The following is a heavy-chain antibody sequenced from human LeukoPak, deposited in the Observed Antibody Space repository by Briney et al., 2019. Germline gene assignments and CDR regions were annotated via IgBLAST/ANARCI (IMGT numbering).Heavy chain of an antibody. CDR2: ISGSGAGT. CDR3: AKEQNSKGFFDY. Sequence: GGSLRLSCAASGFTFSTYAISWVRQAPGKGLEWVSTISGSGAGTYYADSVKGRFTISRDNSKNTPYLQMNSLRAEDTAVYYCAKEQNSKGFFDYWGQGTLVTVSS. CDR1: GFTFSTYA. D-gene: IGHD4-23*01. V-gene: IGHV3-23*01. J-gene: IGHJ4*02.